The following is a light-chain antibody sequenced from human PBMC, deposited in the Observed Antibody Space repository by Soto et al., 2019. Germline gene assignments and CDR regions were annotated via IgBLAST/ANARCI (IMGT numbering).Light chain of an antibody. Sequence: VVMTQSPLSLPVTLGQPASISCSSSQSLVYSDGTTYLSWFQQRPGQSPRRLIYKVSSRDSGVPDRFSGSGSVTDFTLKISRVEAEDVGVYYCLQSTRWPHTFGQGTKLEIK. J-gene: IGKJ2*01. CDR1: QSLVYSDGTTY. CDR3: LQSTRWPHT. CDR2: KVS. V-gene: IGKV2-30*01.